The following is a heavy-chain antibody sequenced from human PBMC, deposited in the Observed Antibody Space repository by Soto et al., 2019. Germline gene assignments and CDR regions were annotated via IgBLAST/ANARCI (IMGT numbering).Heavy chain of an antibody. Sequence: PGGSLRLSCAASGFTFSSYGMHWVRQAPGKGLEWVAVIWYDGSNKYYADSVKGRFTISRDNSKNTLYLQMNSLRAEDTAVYYCARDPPITGTTYGMDVWGQGTTVTVSS. CDR3: ARDPPITGTTYGMDV. CDR2: IWYDGSNK. V-gene: IGHV3-33*01. D-gene: IGHD1-20*01. J-gene: IGHJ6*02. CDR1: GFTFSSYG.